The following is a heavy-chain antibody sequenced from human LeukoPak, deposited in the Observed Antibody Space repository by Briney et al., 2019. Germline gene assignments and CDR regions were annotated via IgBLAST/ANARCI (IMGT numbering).Heavy chain of an antibody. Sequence: VASVKDSCKHSGYTFTSYGISSVRQAPGQGLEWMGWISAYNGNTNYAQKLHGRVTMTTDTSTSTAYMELRSLRSDDTAVYYCAREQWELLGSFDYWGQGTLVTVCS. D-gene: IGHD1-26*01. CDR3: AREQWELLGSFDY. CDR2: ISAYNGNT. V-gene: IGHV1-18*01. J-gene: IGHJ4*02. CDR1: GYTFTSYG.